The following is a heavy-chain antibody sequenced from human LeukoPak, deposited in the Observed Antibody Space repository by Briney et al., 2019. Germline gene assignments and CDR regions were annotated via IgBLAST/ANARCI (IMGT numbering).Heavy chain of an antibody. D-gene: IGHD3-9*01. J-gene: IGHJ6*03. Sequence: PSETLSLTCAVSGYSISSGYYWGWIRRPPGKGLEWIGIIYHGGSTYYNPSLKSRVTISVDTSKNQFSLKLSSVTAADTAVYYCARGVSRYYDILTGYVYYYYMDVWGKGTTVTVSS. CDR3: ARGVSRYYDILTGYVYYYYMDV. CDR2: IYHGGST. V-gene: IGHV4-38-2*01. CDR1: GYSISSGYY.